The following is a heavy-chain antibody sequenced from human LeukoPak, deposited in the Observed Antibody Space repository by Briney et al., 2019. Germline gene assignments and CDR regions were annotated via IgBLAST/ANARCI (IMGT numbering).Heavy chain of an antibody. CDR1: GFTFSSYA. J-gene: IGHJ4*02. CDR2: ISGSGGST. CDR3: AKRNRNLSSGWYLDY. V-gene: IGHV3-23*01. D-gene: IGHD6-19*01. Sequence: GGSLRLSCAASGFTFSSYAMSWVRQAPGKGLEWVSAISGSGGSTYYADSVKGRFTISRDNSKNTLYLQMNSLRAEDTAVYYCAKRNRNLSSGWYLDYWGQGTLVTVSS.